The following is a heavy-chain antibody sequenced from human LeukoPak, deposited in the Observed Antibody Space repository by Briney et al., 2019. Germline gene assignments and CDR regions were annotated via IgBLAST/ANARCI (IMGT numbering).Heavy chain of an antibody. CDR2: IIPIFGTA. Sequence: SVKVSCKASGGTFSSYAISWVRQAPGQGLEWMGGIIPIFGTANYAQKFQGRVTITADESTSTAYMELSSLRSEDTAVYYCARVFSRWADIVVVPAAYYYYGMDVWGQGTTVTVSS. CDR3: ARVFSRWADIVVVPAAYYYYGMDV. CDR1: GGTFSSYA. V-gene: IGHV1-69*13. D-gene: IGHD2-2*01. J-gene: IGHJ6*02.